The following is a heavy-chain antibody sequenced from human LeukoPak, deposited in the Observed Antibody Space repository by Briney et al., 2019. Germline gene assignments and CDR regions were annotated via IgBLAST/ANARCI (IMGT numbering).Heavy chain of an antibody. CDR3: ARESESSGWYDY. CDR1: GFMFHDYA. J-gene: IGHJ4*02. V-gene: IGHV3-43*02. CDR2: ISGDGGNT. Sequence: GGSLRLSCAAPGFMFHDYAIHWVRQAPGKGLEWVSLISGDGGNTFYADSVKGRFTISRDNSKNSLYLQMNSLRSDDTALYYCARESESSGWYDYWGQGTLVTVSS. D-gene: IGHD6-19*01.